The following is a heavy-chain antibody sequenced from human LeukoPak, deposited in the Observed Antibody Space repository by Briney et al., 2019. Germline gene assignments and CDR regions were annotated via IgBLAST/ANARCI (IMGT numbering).Heavy chain of an antibody. V-gene: IGHV3-23*01. Sequence: GGSLRLSCAASGSIFNNYGLIWVRQAPGKGLEWVSAISNDGGGTNYADFVKGRFTISRDNSKNTLSLQMNSLRAEDTALYYCAKGSSGYFVDLWGQGTLLTVSS. CDR1: GSIFNNYG. J-gene: IGHJ5*02. CDR3: AKGSSGYFVDL. CDR2: ISNDGGGT. D-gene: IGHD3-22*01.